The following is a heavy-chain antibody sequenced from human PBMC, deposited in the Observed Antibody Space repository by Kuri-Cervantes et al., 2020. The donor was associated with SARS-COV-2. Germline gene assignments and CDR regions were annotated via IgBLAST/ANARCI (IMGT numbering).Heavy chain of an antibody. CDR1: GFTFSSYA. V-gene: IGHV3-21*01. CDR2: ISGSGSYI. Sequence: GESLKISCAASGFTFSSYAMHWVRQAPGKAPQWVSSISGSGSYIYYADSVKGRFTISRDSAKNSLYLQMNSLRGEDTAVYYCARVAGQGPIYYYYMDVWGKGTTVTVSS. J-gene: IGHJ6*03. CDR3: ARVAGQGPIYYYYMDV. D-gene: IGHD2-21*01.